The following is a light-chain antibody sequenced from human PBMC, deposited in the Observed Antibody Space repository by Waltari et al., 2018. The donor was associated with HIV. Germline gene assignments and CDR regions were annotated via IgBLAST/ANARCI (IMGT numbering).Light chain of an antibody. CDR3: ASWDDNLGHWI. J-gene: IGLJ2*01. CDR2: RND. Sequence: TQAPSASKTPGQRITMSCSGSKSNIGNNYIYWYQQIAGAAPRLVMARNDQRPAGVPDRFSGTKSGTSAYLAITGLRLDDEATYFCASWDDNLGHWIFGGGTKLTVL. V-gene: IGLV1-47*01. CDR1: KSNIGNNY.